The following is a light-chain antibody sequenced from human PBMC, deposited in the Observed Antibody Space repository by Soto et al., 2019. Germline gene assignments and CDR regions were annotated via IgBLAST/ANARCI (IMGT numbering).Light chain of an antibody. J-gene: IGLJ1*01. CDR2: SNN. Sequence: QSVLTQPPSASGTPGQRVTISCSGSSSNIGSNTVNWYQQLPGTAPKLLIYSNNQRPSGVPDRFSGSKSGTSASLAISGLQSEDEADDYCAAWDDSMNAFDVFGTGTKVTVL. CDR3: AAWDDSMNAFDV. V-gene: IGLV1-44*01. CDR1: SSNIGSNT.